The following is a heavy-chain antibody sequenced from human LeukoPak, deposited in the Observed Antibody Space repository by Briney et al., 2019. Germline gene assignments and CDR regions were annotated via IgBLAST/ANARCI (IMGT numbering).Heavy chain of an antibody. CDR3: ARYCSSTSCYVIRAFDI. CDR1: GFTVSSNY. CDR2: IYSGGST. Sequence: PGGSLRLSCAASGFTVSSNYMSWVRQAPGKGLEWVSVIYSGGSTYYADSVKGRFTISRDNSKNTLYLQMNSLRAEDTAVYYCARYCSSTSCYVIRAFDIWGQGTMVTVSS. J-gene: IGHJ3*02. D-gene: IGHD2-2*01. V-gene: IGHV3-66*02.